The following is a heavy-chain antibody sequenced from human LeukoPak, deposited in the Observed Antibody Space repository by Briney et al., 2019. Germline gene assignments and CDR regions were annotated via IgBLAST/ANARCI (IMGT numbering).Heavy chain of an antibody. CDR3: ARRINDFWSGQYGYYFDY. CDR2: IYYSGST. V-gene: IGHV4-39*01. J-gene: IGHJ4*02. CDR1: SDSIISSSYY. Sequence: PSETLSLTCTVSSDSIISSSYYWGWIRQPPGKGLEWIGSIYYSGSTYYNSSLKSRVTISVDTSKNQFSLKLSSVTAADTAVYYCARRINDFWSGQYGYYFDYWGQGTLVTVSS. D-gene: IGHD3-3*01.